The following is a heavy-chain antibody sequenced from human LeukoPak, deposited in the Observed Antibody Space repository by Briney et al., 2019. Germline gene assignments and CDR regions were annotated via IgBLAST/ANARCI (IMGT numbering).Heavy chain of an antibody. CDR1: GYTFTGYY. CDR3: ARDSSEWELGGLFDY. Sequence: ASVKVSCKASGYTFTGYYMHWVRQAPGQGLEWMGWINPNSGGTNYAQKFQGRVTMTTDTSTSTAYMELRSLRSDDTAVYYCARDSSEWELGGLFDYWGQGTLVTVSS. J-gene: IGHJ4*02. V-gene: IGHV1-2*02. D-gene: IGHD1-26*01. CDR2: INPNSGGT.